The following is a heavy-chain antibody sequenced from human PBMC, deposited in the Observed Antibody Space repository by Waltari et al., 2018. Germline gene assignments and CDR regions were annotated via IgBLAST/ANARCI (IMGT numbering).Heavy chain of an antibody. V-gene: IGHV1-18*01. D-gene: IGHD1-26*01. CDR1: GYTFTSYG. CDR2: IIAYNGNT. Sequence: QVQLVQSGAEVKKPGASVKVSCKASGYTFTSYGISWVRQAPGQGLEWMGWIIAYNGNTNYAQKLQCRVTMTTDTSTSTAYMELRSRRSDDTAVYYCARAPRGGSYPGEMDYWGQGTLVTVSS. CDR3: ARAPRGGSYPGEMDY. J-gene: IGHJ4*02.